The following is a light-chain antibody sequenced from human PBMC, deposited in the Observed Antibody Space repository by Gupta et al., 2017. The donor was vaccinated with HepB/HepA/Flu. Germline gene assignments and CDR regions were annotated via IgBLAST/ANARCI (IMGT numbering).Light chain of an antibody. V-gene: IGKV3-11*01. CDR1: QSVTNN. J-gene: IGKJ4*01. CDR2: DAS. Sequence: EIVLTQSPATLSLSPGERATLSCRASQSVTNNLAGYQLKPGQAPRLLIYDASIRATGIPARFSGSGSGTDFTLTITTLEPEDSAVYFCQQRNNWPPLVTFGGGTRVEIK. CDR3: QQRNNWPPLVT.